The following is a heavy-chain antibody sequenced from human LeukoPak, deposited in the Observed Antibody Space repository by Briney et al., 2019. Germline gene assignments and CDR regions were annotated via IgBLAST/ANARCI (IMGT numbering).Heavy chain of an antibody. CDR2: SVPGGGT. V-gene: IGHV3-23*01. Sequence: SGGSLRLSCAASGFTFSNYAMSWVRLTPGKGLEWVSSSVPGGGTYYPDPVKGRFGISRDNSKNTLYLQMSSLSAEDTAVYYCARPNYHGLTGGYYCFDLWGQGTLVTVSS. CDR3: ARPNYHGLTGGYYCFDL. CDR1: GFTFSNYA. J-gene: IGHJ4*02. D-gene: IGHD2-8*02.